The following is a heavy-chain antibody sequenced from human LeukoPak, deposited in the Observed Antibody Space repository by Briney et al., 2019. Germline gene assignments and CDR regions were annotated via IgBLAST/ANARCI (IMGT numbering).Heavy chain of an antibody. D-gene: IGHD4-17*01. V-gene: IGHV1-69*04. J-gene: IGHJ6*02. CDR2: IIPILGIA. Sequence: GASVKASCKASGGTFSSYAISWVRQAPGQGLEWMGRIIPILGIANYAQKFQGRVTITADKSTSTAYMELSSLRSEDTAVYYCARAYGGYSTGYGMDVWGQGTTVTVSS. CDR3: ARAYGGYSTGYGMDV. CDR1: GGTFSSYA.